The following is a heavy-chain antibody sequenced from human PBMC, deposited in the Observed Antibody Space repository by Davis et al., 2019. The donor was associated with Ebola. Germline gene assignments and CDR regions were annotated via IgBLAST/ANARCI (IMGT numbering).Heavy chain of an antibody. CDR3: ARDPIGCSSTSCYMRDY. V-gene: IGHV3-23*01. J-gene: IGHJ4*02. D-gene: IGHD2-2*02. CDR2: IGHSGSPT. Sequence: GGSLRLSCAASGLSFSSYAMSWVRQAPGKGLEWVSLIGHSGSPTYYADSVKGRFTISRHNSKNTLYLQMNSLRAEDTAVYYCARDPIGCSSTSCYMRDYWGQGTLVTVSS. CDR1: GLSFSSYA.